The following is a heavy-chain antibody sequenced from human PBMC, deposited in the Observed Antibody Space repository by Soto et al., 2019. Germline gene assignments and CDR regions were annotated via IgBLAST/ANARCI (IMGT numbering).Heavy chain of an antibody. Sequence: XETLSLTCALYGGSFDGYYWSWIRQSPGKGLEWIGEIHHSGSTKYNPSIKSRVSLSIDTSTKQFSLKMTSMTVAARGVYYCARGVDSWSGYLFWGQGTPVTVSS. CDR1: GGSFDGYY. D-gene: IGHD3-3*01. CDR3: ARGVDSWSGYLF. CDR2: IHHSGST. V-gene: IGHV4-34*01. J-gene: IGHJ4*02.